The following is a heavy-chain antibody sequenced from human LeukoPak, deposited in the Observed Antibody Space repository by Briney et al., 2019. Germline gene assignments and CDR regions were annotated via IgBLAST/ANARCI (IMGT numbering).Heavy chain of an antibody. D-gene: IGHD4-23*01. CDR2: IRNKANSYTT. V-gene: IGHV3-72*01. J-gene: IGHJ4*02. CDR1: GFTFSDHY. CDR3: ARRVFGGNCYYDY. Sequence: PGGSLRLSCAASGFTFSDHYMDWVRQAPGKGLERVGRIRNKANSYTTDYAASVKGRFTISRDDSKNSPYLQMNSLKTEDTAVYYCARRVFGGNCYYDYWGQGALVTVSS.